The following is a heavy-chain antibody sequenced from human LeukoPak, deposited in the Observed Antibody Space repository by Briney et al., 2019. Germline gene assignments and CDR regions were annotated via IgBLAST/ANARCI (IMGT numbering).Heavy chain of an antibody. Sequence: GESLKISCKGSGYSFSDFWIVWVRQMPGQGLEWMGIIYPGDSDTRYSPSFQGQVTISADKSISTAYLQWSSLKASDTAMYYCARRAFLLWFGELYRGAFDIWGQGTMVTVSS. CDR3: ARRAFLLWFGELYRGAFDI. V-gene: IGHV5-51*01. CDR1: GYSFSDFW. D-gene: IGHD3-10*01. CDR2: IYPGDSDT. J-gene: IGHJ3*02.